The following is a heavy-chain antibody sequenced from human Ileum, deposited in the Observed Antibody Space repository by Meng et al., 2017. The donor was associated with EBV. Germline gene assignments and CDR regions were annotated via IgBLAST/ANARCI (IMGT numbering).Heavy chain of an antibody. Sequence: VQLHEWGSELVKSSETLSLTCAVYGWSFSCSYWTWIRQAPGRGLEWIGESNYAGSTNYNPSLKSRVTISVDTSKKQFSLNLTSVTAADTAVYYCARVMRRVNYNSGWYAKFWGQGNLVTVSS. V-gene: IGHV4-34*01. CDR3: ARVMRRVNYNSGWYAKF. J-gene: IGHJ4*02. CDR2: SNYAGST. D-gene: IGHD6-19*01. CDR1: GWSFSCSY.